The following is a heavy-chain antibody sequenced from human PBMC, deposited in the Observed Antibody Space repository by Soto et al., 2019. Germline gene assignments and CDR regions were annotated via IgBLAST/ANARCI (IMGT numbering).Heavy chain of an antibody. V-gene: IGHV3-30-3*01. Sequence: GGSLRLSCAASGFTFSSYVLHWVRQPPGKGLEWVAIISYDGSNKYYADSVKGRFSISRDNSKNTLYLQMNSLRGEDTAVYYCARSPTASNWFDPWGQGTLVTVSS. CDR3: ARSPTASNWFDP. J-gene: IGHJ5*02. D-gene: IGHD4-4*01. CDR2: ISYDGSNK. CDR1: GFTFSSYV.